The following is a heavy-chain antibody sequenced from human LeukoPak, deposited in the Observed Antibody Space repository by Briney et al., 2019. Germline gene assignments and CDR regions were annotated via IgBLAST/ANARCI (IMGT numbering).Heavy chain of an antibody. J-gene: IGHJ3*02. CDR2: IYPGDSDT. CDR3: ASPTTVTTIAFDI. D-gene: IGHD4-17*01. V-gene: IGHV5-51*01. Sequence: GESLKISCKGSGYSFTSYWIGWVRQMPGKGLEWMGIIYPGDSDTRYSPSFQGQVTISADKSISTAYQQWSSLKASDTAMYYCASPTTVTTIAFDIWGQGTMVTVSS. CDR1: GYSFTSYW.